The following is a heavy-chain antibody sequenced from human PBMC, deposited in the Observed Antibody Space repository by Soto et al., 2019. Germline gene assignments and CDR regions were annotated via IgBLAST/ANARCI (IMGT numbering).Heavy chain of an antibody. Sequence: PSETLSLTCAVYGGSFSGYYWSWIRQPPGKGLEWIGEINHSGSTNYNPSLKSRVTISVDTSKNQFSLKLSSVTAADTAVYYCARGPNIRTFDYWGHGTLVTVSS. V-gene: IGHV4-34*01. CDR1: GGSFSGYY. CDR3: ARGPNIRTFDY. J-gene: IGHJ4*01. CDR2: INHSGST.